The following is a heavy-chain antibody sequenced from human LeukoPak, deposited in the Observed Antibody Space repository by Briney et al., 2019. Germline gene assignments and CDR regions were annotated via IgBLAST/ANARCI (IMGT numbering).Heavy chain of an antibody. D-gene: IGHD2-8*01. CDR2: INSEGSST. V-gene: IGHV3-74*01. CDR3: ARVGLGVETNGLDY. CDR1: GLTFSTYW. Sequence: GRSLSLSCAASGLTFSTYWMHWVRQAPGKGLVWVSRINSEGSSTTYADSVKGRFTISRDNAKNTLYLKMNSLRAEDTAVYYCARVGLGVETNGLDYGGQGTLVTVS. J-gene: IGHJ4*02.